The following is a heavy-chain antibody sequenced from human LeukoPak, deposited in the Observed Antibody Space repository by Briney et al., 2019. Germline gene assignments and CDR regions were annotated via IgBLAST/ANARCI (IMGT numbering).Heavy chain of an antibody. CDR3: ARAIVVVPAATSSAAFDI. D-gene: IGHD2-2*01. J-gene: IGHJ3*02. CDR2: IYTSGST. CDR1: GGSISSYY. Sequence: PSETLSLTCTVSGGSISSYYWSWIRQPPGKGLEWIGYIYTSGSTNYNPSLKSRVTISVDTSKNQFSLKLSSVTAADTAVYYCARAIVVVPAATSSAAFDIWGQGTMVTVSS. V-gene: IGHV4-4*09.